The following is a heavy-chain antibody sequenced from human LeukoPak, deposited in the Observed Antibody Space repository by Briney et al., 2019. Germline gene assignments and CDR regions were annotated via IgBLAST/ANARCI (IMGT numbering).Heavy chain of an antibody. J-gene: IGHJ4*02. CDR1: GFTFSSYG. D-gene: IGHD2-21*02. Sequence: GGSLRLSCAASGFTFSSYGMHWVRQAPGKGLEWVAFIRYDGSNKYYADSVKGRFTISRDNSKNTLYLQMNSLRAEDTAVYYCATSGVTHESLDDYWGQGTLVTVSS. CDR3: ATSGVTHESLDDY. CDR2: IRYDGSNK. V-gene: IGHV3-30*02.